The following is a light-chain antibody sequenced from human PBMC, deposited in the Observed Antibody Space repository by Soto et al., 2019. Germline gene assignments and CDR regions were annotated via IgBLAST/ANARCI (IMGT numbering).Light chain of an antibody. Sequence: QSVLTQPPSASGSPGQSVAISCTGTSSDIGSYVFVSWYQQHPGKAPKLLIYEVTKRPSGVPDRFSGSKSGNTASLTVSGLQVEDEADYYCSIFAGDNSVIFGGGTKLTVL. CDR3: SIFAGDNSVI. J-gene: IGLJ2*01. V-gene: IGLV2-8*01. CDR2: EVT. CDR1: SSDIGSYVF.